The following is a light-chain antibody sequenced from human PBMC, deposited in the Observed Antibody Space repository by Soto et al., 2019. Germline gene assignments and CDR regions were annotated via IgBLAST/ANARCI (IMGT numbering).Light chain of an antibody. Sequence: EIMMTQSPATLPVSPGERATLSCRASQSVSNNLAWYQQKPGQAPRLLIYGASARPTGVPARFSGSGSGTEFTLIITSLQSEDFAFYYCQQYNNWPPWTFGQGTKVEIK. V-gene: IGKV3-15*01. CDR1: QSVSNN. CDR3: QQYNNWPPWT. CDR2: GAS. J-gene: IGKJ1*01.